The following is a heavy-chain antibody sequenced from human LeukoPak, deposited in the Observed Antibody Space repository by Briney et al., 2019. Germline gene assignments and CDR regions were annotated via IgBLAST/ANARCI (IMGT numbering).Heavy chain of an antibody. J-gene: IGHJ3*02. V-gene: IGHV3-48*04. CDR1: GFTFSSYS. CDR2: ISSSSSTI. D-gene: IGHD3-10*01. Sequence: GGSLRLSCAASGFTFSSYSMNWVRQAPGKGLEWVSYISSSSSTIYYADSVKGRFTISRDNAKNSLYLQMNSLRAEDTAVYYCARDPPTIYGSGPLLDIWGQGTMVTVSS. CDR3: ARDPPTIYGSGPLLDI.